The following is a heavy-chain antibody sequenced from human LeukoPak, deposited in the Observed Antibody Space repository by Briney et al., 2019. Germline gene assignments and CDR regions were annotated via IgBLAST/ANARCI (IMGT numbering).Heavy chain of an antibody. CDR1: GFTFSNYN. CDR2: ISGGSSDL. J-gene: IGHJ5*02. D-gene: IGHD6-19*01. Sequence: GGSLTLSCAASGFTFSNYNMIWVRQAPGKGLEWVSSISGGSSDLYYADSVKGRFTISRDNAENSLYLQMNSLRAEDTGVYYCARGVSSGWSQNWFDHWGQGTLVTVSS. CDR3: ARGVSSGWSQNWFDH. V-gene: IGHV3-21*01.